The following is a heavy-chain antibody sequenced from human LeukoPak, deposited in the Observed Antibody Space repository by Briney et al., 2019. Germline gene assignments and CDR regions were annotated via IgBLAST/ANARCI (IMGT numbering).Heavy chain of an antibody. CDR2: ISAYNGNT. D-gene: IGHD1-7*01. CDR3: ARNWNYGARCDY. Sequence: PAASVTVSCTASGYTFTSYGISWVRQAPGQGLEWMGWISAYNGNTNYAQKLQGRVTMTTDTSTSTVYMELSSLRSEDTAVYYCARNWNYGARCDYWGQGTLVTVSS. V-gene: IGHV1-18*01. CDR1: GYTFTSYG. J-gene: IGHJ4*02.